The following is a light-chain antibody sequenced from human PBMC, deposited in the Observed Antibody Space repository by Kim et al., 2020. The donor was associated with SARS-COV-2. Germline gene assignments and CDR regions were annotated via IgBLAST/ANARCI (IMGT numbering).Light chain of an antibody. Sequence: ETVMTQSPATLSVSPGERATLSCRASHSIRTNLAWYQQKLGQPPRLLIYGASTRATGVPARFSGSGSGTEFTLTISSLQCEDFAVYYCQRYNDWPPSITFGQGTRLEIK. V-gene: IGKV3-15*01. J-gene: IGKJ5*01. CDR3: QRYNDWPPSIT. CDR1: HSIRTN. CDR2: GAS.